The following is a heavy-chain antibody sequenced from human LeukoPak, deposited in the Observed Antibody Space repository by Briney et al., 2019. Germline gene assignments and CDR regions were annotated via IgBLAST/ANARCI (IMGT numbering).Heavy chain of an antibody. Sequence: PGGALRLSFAAPGFTFCSSSMSWVRPAPGEGVGGVSAIFNNGGYTYYADSVQGRFTISRDNSKSTLYLQMNSLRAEDTAVYYCARDGQDYGDYFWYFDYWGQGTLVTVSS. CDR1: GFTFCSSS. V-gene: IGHV3-23*01. D-gene: IGHD4-17*01. CDR2: IFNNGGYT. J-gene: IGHJ4*02. CDR3: ARDGQDYGDYFWYFDY.